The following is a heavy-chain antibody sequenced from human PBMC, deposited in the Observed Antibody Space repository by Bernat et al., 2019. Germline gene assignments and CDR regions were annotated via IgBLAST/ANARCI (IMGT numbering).Heavy chain of an antibody. CDR3: ASSIVVVPAAIKVDGYFDL. Sequence: QVQLVQSGAEVKKPGSSVKFSCKASGGTFSSYAISWVRQAPGQGLDWLGGNIPIFGTANYAQKFQGRVTNAADESTSTAYMELSSLRSEDTAVYYCASSIVVVPAAIKVDGYFDLWGRGTLVTVSS. V-gene: IGHV1-69*01. D-gene: IGHD2-2*02. J-gene: IGHJ2*01. CDR2: NIPIFGTA. CDR1: GGTFSSYA.